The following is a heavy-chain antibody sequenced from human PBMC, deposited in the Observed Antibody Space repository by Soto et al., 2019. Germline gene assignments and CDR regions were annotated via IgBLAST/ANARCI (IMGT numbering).Heavy chain of an antibody. CDR3: ATTYCSGGYCFSSEY. D-gene: IGHD2-15*01. V-gene: IGHV3-21*01. CDR1: GIAFRSYS. Sequence: GGSLRLSCAASGIAFRSYSMSWVRQAPGKGLEWVASITSDSSDIYYEDSVKGRFTISRDNGENSLYLQMTSLGAEDTGVYYCATTYCSGGYCFSSEYWGQGVLVTVSS. CDR2: ITSDSSDI. J-gene: IGHJ4*02.